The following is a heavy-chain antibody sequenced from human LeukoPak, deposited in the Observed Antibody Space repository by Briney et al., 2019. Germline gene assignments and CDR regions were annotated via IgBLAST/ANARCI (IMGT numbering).Heavy chain of an antibody. CDR1: GYTFTVYY. CDR2: INPNSGGT. CDR3: ASQEAVAGKNWFDP. Sequence: GASVKVSCKASGYTFTVYYMHWVRQAPGQGLEWMGWINPNSGGTNYAQKFQGRVTMTRDTSISTAYMELSRLRSDDTAVYYCASQEAVAGKNWFDPWGQGTLVTVSS. D-gene: IGHD6-19*01. J-gene: IGHJ5*02. V-gene: IGHV1-2*02.